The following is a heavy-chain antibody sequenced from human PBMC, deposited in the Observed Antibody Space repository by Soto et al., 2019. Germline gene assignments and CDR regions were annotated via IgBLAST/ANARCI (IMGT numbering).Heavy chain of an antibody. Sequence: WGSLRLSCAASGFTFSSYAMSWVRQAPGKGLEWVSAIIGSGGTTYYADSVKGRFTISRDNSKNTLYLQMNSLRAEDTAVYYCAKASGGGYSSSWYSFDYWGQGTLVTVSS. D-gene: IGHD6-13*01. J-gene: IGHJ4*02. CDR2: IIGSGGTT. CDR3: AKASGGGYSSSWYSFDY. V-gene: IGHV3-23*01. CDR1: GFTFSSYA.